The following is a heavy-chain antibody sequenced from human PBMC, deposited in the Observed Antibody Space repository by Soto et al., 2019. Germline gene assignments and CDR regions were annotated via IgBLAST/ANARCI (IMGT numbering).Heavy chain of an antibody. J-gene: IGHJ5*02. V-gene: IGHV2-26*01. CDR3: ARNLEYSSPTGWFDP. Sequence: SGPTLVNPTETLTLTCTVSGFSLSNARMGVSWIRQPPGKALEWLAHIFSNDEKSYSTSLKSRLTISKDTSKSQVVLTMTNMDPVDTATYYCARNLEYSSPTGWFDPWGQGTLVTVSS. CDR2: IFSNDEK. D-gene: IGHD6-6*01. CDR1: GFSLSNARMG.